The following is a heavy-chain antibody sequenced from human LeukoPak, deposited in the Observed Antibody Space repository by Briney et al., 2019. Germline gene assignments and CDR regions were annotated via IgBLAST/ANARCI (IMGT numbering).Heavy chain of an antibody. V-gene: IGHV3-11*04. Sequence: GALRLSCAASGFTFSDYYMSWIRQAPGKGLEWVSYISSSGSTIYYADSVKGRFTISRDNAKNSLYLQMNSLRAEDTAVYYCAKIITYGFGYYFDYWGQGTLVTVSS. J-gene: IGHJ4*02. D-gene: IGHD3-10*01. CDR2: ISSSGSTI. CDR1: GFTFSDYY. CDR3: AKIITYGFGYYFDY.